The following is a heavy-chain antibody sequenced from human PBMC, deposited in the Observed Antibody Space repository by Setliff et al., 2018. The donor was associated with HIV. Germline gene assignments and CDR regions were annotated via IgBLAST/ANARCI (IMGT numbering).Heavy chain of an antibody. CDR1: GFTFSSYG. CDR2: IWYDGSNK. Sequence: GSLRLSCAASGFTFSSYGMHWVRQAPGKGLEWVAVIWYDGSNKYYADSVKGRFTISRDNSKNTLYLQMNSLRAEDTAVYYCTTGLGYCGGAGCYFRFDYWGQGTLVTVSS. V-gene: IGHV3-33*01. J-gene: IGHJ4*02. CDR3: TTGLGYCGGAGCYFRFDY. D-gene: IGHD2-15*01.